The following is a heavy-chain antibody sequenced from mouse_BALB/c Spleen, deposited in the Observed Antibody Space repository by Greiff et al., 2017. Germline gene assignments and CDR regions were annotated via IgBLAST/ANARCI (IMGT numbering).Heavy chain of an antibody. V-gene: IGHV7-3*02. CDR2: IRNKANGYTT. Sequence: EVQVVESGAGLVQPGGSLRLSCATSGFTFTDYYMSWVRQPPGKALEWLGFIRNKANGYTTEYSASVKGRFTISRDNSQSILYLQMNTLRAEDSATYYCARDGAFDYWGQGTTLTVSS. CDR1: GFTFTDYY. J-gene: IGHJ2*01. CDR3: ARDGAFDY.